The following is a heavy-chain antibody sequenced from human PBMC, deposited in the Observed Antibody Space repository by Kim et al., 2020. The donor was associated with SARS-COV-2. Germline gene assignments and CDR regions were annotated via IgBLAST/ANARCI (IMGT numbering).Heavy chain of an antibody. J-gene: IGHJ4*02. CDR1: GFTFSSYG. D-gene: IGHD3-10*01. V-gene: IGHV3-33*01. Sequence: GGSLRLSCAASGFTFSSYGMHWVRQAPGKGLEWVAVIWYDGSNKYYADSVKGRFTISRDNSKNTLYLQMNSLRAEDTAVHYCARDLRFGEFANNDYWGQGTLVTVSS. CDR2: IWYDGSNK. CDR3: ARDLRFGEFANNDY.